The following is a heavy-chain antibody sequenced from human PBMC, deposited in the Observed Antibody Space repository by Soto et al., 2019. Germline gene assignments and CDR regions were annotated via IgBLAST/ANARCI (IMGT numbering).Heavy chain of an antibody. J-gene: IGHJ4*02. V-gene: IGHV4-31*03. Sequence: TLSLTCTVSGGSISSGGYYWSWIRQHPGKGLEWIGYIYYSGSTYYNPSLKSRVTISVDTSKNQFSLKLSSVTAADTAVYYCAMSRYYYDSSGALDWGQGTLVTVS. CDR3: AMSRYYYDSSGALD. CDR1: GGSISSGGYY. CDR2: IYYSGST. D-gene: IGHD3-22*01.